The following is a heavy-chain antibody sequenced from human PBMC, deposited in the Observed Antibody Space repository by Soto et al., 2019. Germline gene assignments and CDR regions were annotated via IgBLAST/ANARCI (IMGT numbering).Heavy chain of an antibody. CDR1: GFTFTSYS. Sequence: SLRLSCAASGFTFTSYSMNWVRQASGKGLEWVSYIRGTTHYADSVKGRFTISRDNARSSLYLQMNSLRADDTAVYYCARDDSFAFDIWGQGTMVTVSS. J-gene: IGHJ3*02. D-gene: IGHD2-21*01. V-gene: IGHV3-48*01. CDR3: ARDDSFAFDI. CDR2: IRGTT.